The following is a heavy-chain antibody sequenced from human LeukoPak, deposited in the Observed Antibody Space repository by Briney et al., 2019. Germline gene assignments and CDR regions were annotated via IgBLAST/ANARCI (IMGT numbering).Heavy chain of an antibody. V-gene: IGHV3-7*01. D-gene: IGHD5-18*01. J-gene: IGHJ4*02. CDR1: GFTFSSDW. Sequence: PGGSLRLSCAASGFTFSSDWMSWVRQAPGKGLEWVANIKQDGIEKYYVDSVKGRFTISRDNAKNSLYLQMNSLRAEDTAVYYCARDRWGYSYGGDWGQGTLVTVSS. CDR2: IKQDGIEK. CDR3: ARDRWGYSYGGD.